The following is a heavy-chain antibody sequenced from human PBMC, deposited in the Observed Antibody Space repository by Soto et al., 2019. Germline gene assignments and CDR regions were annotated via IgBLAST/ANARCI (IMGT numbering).Heavy chain of an antibody. J-gene: IGHJ6*03. Sequence: PGGSLRLSCAASGFTFSSYAMSWVRQAPGKGLEWVSAISGSGGSTYYADSVKGRFTISRDNSKNTLYLQMNSLRAEDTAVYYCAKDRENTREKTIFGVVAYMDVWGKGTTVTVSS. CDR2: ISGSGGST. CDR1: GFTFSSYA. CDR3: AKDRENTREKTIFGVVAYMDV. D-gene: IGHD3-3*01. V-gene: IGHV3-23*01.